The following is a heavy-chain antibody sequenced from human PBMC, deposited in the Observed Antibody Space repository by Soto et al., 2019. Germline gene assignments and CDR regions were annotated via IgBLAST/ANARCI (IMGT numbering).Heavy chain of an antibody. J-gene: IGHJ4*02. D-gene: IGHD6-19*01. CDR1: GFSLSSTRMA. Sequence: QITLKESGPTLVKPTQTLTLTCTFSGFSLSSTRMAVGWIRQPPGKALEWLALIYWDDDKRYSPFLKSRLTITKDTSKHQVVLTMSNMDPVDTARYYCAHIVVAGLGYYFDYWGQGTLVTV. CDR3: AHIVVAGLGYYFDY. V-gene: IGHV2-5*02. CDR2: IYWDDDK.